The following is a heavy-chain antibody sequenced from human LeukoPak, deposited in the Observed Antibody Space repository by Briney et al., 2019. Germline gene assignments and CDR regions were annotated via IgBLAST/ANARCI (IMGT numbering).Heavy chain of an antibody. Sequence: SETLSLTCTVSGGSISSSSYYWGWIRQPPGKGLEWIGSIYYSGSTYYNPSLKSRVTMSLDTSKNQFSLRLRSLTAADTAVYYCARLAMATLVPGAYFQEWGQGTLVIVSS. CDR2: IYYSGST. V-gene: IGHV4-39*01. CDR3: ARLAMATLVPGAYFQE. CDR1: GGSISSSSYY. D-gene: IGHD5-24*01. J-gene: IGHJ1*01.